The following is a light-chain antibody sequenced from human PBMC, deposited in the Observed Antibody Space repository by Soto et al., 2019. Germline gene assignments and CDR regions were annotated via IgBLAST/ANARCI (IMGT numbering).Light chain of an antibody. J-gene: IGLJ2*01. CDR1: SSDVGLYNY. CDR3: SSYTSDTTHVV. CDR2: DVN. Sequence: QSALTQPASVSGSPGQSITISCTGSSSDVGLYNYVSWYQQHPGKAPKLMIYDVNDRPSGVSDRFSGSKSGNTASLTISGLRADDEADYFCSSYTSDTTHVVFGGGTKVTVL. V-gene: IGLV2-14*03.